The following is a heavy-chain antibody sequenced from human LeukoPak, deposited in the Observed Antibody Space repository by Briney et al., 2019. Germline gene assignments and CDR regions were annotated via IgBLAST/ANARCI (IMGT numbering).Heavy chain of an antibody. CDR1: GYTFTSYG. J-gene: IGHJ4*02. D-gene: IGHD3-22*01. V-gene: IGHV1-18*01. Sequence: GASVKVSCKASGYTFTSYGISWVRQAPGQGLEWVGWISAYNGNTNYAQKLQGRVTMTTDTSTSTAYMELRSLRSDDTAVYYCAALGFYYDSSGYYSYWGQGTLVTVSS. CDR2: ISAYNGNT. CDR3: AALGFYYDSSGYYSY.